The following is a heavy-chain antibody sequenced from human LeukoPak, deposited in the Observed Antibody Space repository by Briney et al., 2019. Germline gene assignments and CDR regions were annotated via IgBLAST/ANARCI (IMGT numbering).Heavy chain of an antibody. CDR1: GFTFSSYS. Sequence: PGGSLRLFCAASGFTFSSYSMNWVRQAPGKGLEWVSSTGSGSSYIYYADSVKGRFTISRDNAKNSLYLQMNSLRAEDTAVYYCARGGGGNPYYFDYWGQGTLVTVSS. CDR2: TGSGSSYI. D-gene: IGHD4-23*01. V-gene: IGHV3-21*01. CDR3: ARGGGGNPYYFDY. J-gene: IGHJ4*02.